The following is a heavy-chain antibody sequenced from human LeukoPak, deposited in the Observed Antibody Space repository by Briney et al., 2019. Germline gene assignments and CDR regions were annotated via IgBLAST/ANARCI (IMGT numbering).Heavy chain of an antibody. J-gene: IGHJ4*02. Sequence: SQTLSLTCAMSGDSVSSNSAAWNWLRQSPSRGLESLGGTYYRSKWYNDSAVSVKSRLTIHPDTSKNQFSLQLNSVTPEDTAVYYCAREEEGIAAAAANPLVDYWGQGTLVTVSS. D-gene: IGHD6-13*01. CDR1: GDSVSSNSAA. CDR3: AREEEGIAAAAANPLVDY. V-gene: IGHV6-1*01. CDR2: TYYRSKWYN.